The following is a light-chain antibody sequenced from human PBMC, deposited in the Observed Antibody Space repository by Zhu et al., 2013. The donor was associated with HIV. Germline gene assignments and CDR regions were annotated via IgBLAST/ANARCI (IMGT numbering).Light chain of an antibody. Sequence: QSVLTQPASLSESPGRSITISCTGTSSDVGSYDLVSWYQQHPGKAPKLMMYDNSQRPSGVSDRFSGFKSGTTASLTISALQAEDEADYYCCAYAGSATWVFGGGTKVTVL. CDR2: DNS. CDR3: CAYAGSATWV. V-gene: IGLV2-23*01. J-gene: IGLJ3*02. CDR1: SSDVGSYDL.